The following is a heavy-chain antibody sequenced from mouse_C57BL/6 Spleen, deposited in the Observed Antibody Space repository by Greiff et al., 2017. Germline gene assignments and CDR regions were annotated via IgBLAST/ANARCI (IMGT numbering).Heavy chain of an antibody. CDR2: IDPETGGT. V-gene: IGHV1-15*01. CDR1: GYTFTDYE. D-gene: IGHD2-3*01. Sequence: QVQLQQSGAELVRPGASVTLSCKASGYTFTDYEMHWVKQTPVHGLEWIGAIDPETGGTAYNQKFKGKAILTADKSSSTAYMELRSLTSEDSAVYYCTNYDGYYAYAWFAYWGQGTLVTVSA. CDR3: TNYDGYYAYAWFAY. J-gene: IGHJ3*01.